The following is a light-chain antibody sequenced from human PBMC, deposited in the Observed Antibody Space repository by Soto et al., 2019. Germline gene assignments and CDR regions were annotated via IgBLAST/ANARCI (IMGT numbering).Light chain of an antibody. V-gene: IGKV3-11*01. CDR1: QSVSSY. J-gene: IGKJ4*01. Sequence: EIVLTQSPATLSLSPGERATLSCRASQSVSSYLDWYQQKPGQAPRLLIYDASNRATGIPARFSGSGSGTDFTLTISSLEPEDFAVYYCQQRSNWPPDFGGGTKVEIK. CDR3: QQRSNWPPD. CDR2: DAS.